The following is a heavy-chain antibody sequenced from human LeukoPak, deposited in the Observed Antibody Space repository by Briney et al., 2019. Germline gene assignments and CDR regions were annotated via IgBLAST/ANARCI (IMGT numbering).Heavy chain of an antibody. Sequence: SETLSLTCTVSGGSISSYYWSWIRQLPGKGLEWIGYIYYSGSTYYNPSLKSRVTISVDTSKNQFSLKLSSVTAADTAVYYCARAGHCSGGSCYLSYFDYWGQGTLVTVSS. J-gene: IGHJ4*02. CDR3: ARAGHCSGGSCYLSYFDY. CDR1: GGSISSYY. D-gene: IGHD2-15*01. V-gene: IGHV4-59*12. CDR2: IYYSGST.